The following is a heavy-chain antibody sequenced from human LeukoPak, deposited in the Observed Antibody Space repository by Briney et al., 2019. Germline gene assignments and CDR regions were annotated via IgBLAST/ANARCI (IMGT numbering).Heavy chain of an antibody. Sequence: GGSLRLSCATSGFTFTDYGMSWVRQAPGKGLEWVSTISDSGGSTHYADSVKGRFTISRDNSKNTLYLQINSLRAEDTAVYYCAKSIVATWDYYYYYMDVWGKGTTVTVSS. CDR2: ISDSGGST. V-gene: IGHV3-23*01. J-gene: IGHJ6*03. CDR3: AKSIVATWDYYYYYMDV. D-gene: IGHD5-12*01. CDR1: GFTFTDYG.